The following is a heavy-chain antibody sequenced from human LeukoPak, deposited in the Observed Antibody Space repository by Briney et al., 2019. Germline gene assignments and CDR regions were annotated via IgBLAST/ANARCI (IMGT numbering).Heavy chain of an antibody. D-gene: IGHD3-3*01. V-gene: IGHV1-2*02. J-gene: IGHJ5*02. Sequence: ASVRVSCKTSGYSFTDYYIHLVRQAPGQGLEWMGWINTKSGRTSSARKFQGRVTMTRDPSITTGYMDMAWLTSDDTAIYFCARADFIDAGPYLIGPWGQGTLVTVSS. CDR3: ARADFIDAGPYLIGP. CDR1: GYSFTDYY. CDR2: INTKSGRT.